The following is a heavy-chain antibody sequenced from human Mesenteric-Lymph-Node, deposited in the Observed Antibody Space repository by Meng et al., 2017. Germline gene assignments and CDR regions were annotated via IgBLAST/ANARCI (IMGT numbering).Heavy chain of an antibody. CDR3: ARVGDSSSWYGAFDI. Sequence: ASVKVSCKASGYTFTGYYMHWVRQAPGQGLEWMGWINPNSGGTNYAQKFQGRVTMTRDTSISTAYMELRSLRSDDTAVYYCARVGDSSSWYGAFDIWGQGTMVTVSS. V-gene: IGHV1-2*02. CDR1: GYTFTGYY. D-gene: IGHD6-13*01. J-gene: IGHJ3*02. CDR2: INPNSGGT.